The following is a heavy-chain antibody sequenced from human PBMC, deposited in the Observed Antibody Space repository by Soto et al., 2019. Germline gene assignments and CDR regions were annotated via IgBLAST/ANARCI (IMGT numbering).Heavy chain of an antibody. D-gene: IGHD6-19*01. J-gene: IGHJ4*02. CDR1: GYTFTSYG. CDR3: ARGHRLYSSGWYDFYFDY. Sequence: GASVKVSCKASGYTFTSYGISWVRQAPGQGLEWMGWISAYNGNTNYAQKLQGRVTMTTDTSTSTAYMELRSLRSDDTAVYYCARGHRLYSSGWYDFYFDYWGQGTLVTVSS. V-gene: IGHV1-18*01. CDR2: ISAYNGNT.